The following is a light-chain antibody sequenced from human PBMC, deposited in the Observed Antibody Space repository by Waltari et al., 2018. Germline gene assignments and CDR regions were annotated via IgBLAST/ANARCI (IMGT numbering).Light chain of an antibody. J-gene: IGKJ1*01. CDR1: QSISRY. CDR3: QQSVSTLWT. CDR2: STS. Sequence: DIQMTQSPSSLSASVGDRVIITCRTSQSISRYLNWYQQKPGKAPKLLMSSTSTLQSGVPSRFCGSGSGTDFTLTISSLQPEDFATYYCQQSVSTLWTFGQGTKVEIK. V-gene: IGKV1-39*01.